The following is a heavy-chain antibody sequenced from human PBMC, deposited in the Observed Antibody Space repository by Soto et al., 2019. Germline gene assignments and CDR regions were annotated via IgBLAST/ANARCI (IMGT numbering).Heavy chain of an antibody. V-gene: IGHV3-23*01. J-gene: IGHJ6*02. Sequence: GGSLRLSCAASGFTFSSYAMSWVRQAPGKGLEWVSAISGSGGSTYYADSVKGRFTISRDNSKNTLYLQMNSLRAEDTAVYYCAKSHGDYFYYYYGMDVWGQGTTVTVSS. CDR3: AKSHGDYFYYYYGMDV. CDR1: GFTFSSYA. CDR2: ISGSGGST. D-gene: IGHD4-17*01.